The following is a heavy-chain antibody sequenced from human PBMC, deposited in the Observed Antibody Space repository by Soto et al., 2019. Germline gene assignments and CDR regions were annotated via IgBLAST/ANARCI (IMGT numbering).Heavy chain of an antibody. J-gene: IGHJ5*02. CDR3: ARARATVDPNWFAP. Sequence: QVQLVQSGAEVKKPGASVKVSCKASGYTFSDYYVHWVRQAPGQGLEWMGWINPYSGATNYAQKFQGWVTMAGDASVSTASLELPTLVPDDTAVYYGARARATVDPNWFAPWGQGTLVIVSS. V-gene: IGHV1-2*04. CDR2: INPYSGAT. CDR1: GYTFSDYY. D-gene: IGHD5-12*01.